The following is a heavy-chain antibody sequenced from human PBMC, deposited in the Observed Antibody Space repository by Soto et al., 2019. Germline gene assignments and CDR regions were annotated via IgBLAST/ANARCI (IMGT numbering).Heavy chain of an antibody. CDR3: ARQTTTKGSYYYYYMDV. CDR1: GGSISSSSYY. CDR2: IYYSGST. Sequence: QLQLQESGPGLVKPSETLSLTCTVSGGSISSSSYYWGWIRQPPGKGLEWIGSIYYSGSTYYNPSLKSRVTISVDTSKNQFSRKLSSVTAADTAVYYCARQTTTKGSYYYYYMDVWGKGTTVTVSS. D-gene: IGHD4-4*01. J-gene: IGHJ6*03. V-gene: IGHV4-39*01.